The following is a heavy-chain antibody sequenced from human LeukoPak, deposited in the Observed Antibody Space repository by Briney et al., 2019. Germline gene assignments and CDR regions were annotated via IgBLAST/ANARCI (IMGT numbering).Heavy chain of an antibody. CDR3: ARDRVGSGWPRPFYFEN. CDR1: GYTFTGYY. Sequence: GASVKVSCKPSGYTFTGYYLPWVRHAPGPALGLMGWINPNIGATMYAQKFQGRVTMTRDTSISTAYMELNSLRSDDTAVYYCARDRVGSGWPRPFYFENWGQGTLVTVSS. V-gene: IGHV1-2*02. CDR2: INPNIGAT. J-gene: IGHJ4*02. D-gene: IGHD6-19*01.